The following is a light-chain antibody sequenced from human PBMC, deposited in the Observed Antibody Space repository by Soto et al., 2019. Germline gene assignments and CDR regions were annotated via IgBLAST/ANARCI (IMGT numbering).Light chain of an antibody. V-gene: IGKV3-20*01. CDR3: QQYSTSPIT. CDR1: QSSSSY. J-gene: IGKJ5*01. Sequence: ETVLTQSPGTLSFSPGERATLSCRASQSSSSYLTWYQQRPGQAPRLLIYAASRRATGIPDRFSGSGSGTDFTLTISRLEPEDFAVYYCQQYSTSPITFGQGTRLEIK. CDR2: AAS.